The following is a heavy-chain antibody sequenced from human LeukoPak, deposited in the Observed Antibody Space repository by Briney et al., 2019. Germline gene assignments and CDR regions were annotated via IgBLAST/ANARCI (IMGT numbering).Heavy chain of an antibody. CDR2: ISPDGGNT. Sequence: QXGGSLRLSCSASGFTFSSYAMHWVRQAPGKGLEYVSAISPDGGNTYYADSVKGRFSISRDNSKNTLYLQMSSLRPEDTAVYYCVPKGTEGYWGQGTLVTVSS. CDR3: VPKGTEGY. V-gene: IGHV3-64D*06. J-gene: IGHJ4*02. CDR1: GFTFSSYA.